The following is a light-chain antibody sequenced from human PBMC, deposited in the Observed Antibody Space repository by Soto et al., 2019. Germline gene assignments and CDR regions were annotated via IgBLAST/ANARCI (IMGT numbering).Light chain of an antibody. V-gene: IGLV2-14*01. Sequence: QSALTQPASVSGSPGQSITISCTGTSSDVGGYNYVSWYQQHPGKAPKLMIYDVSNRPSGGSNRFSGSKSGNTASLTISGFQAEDEDDYYCSSYTSSSTVVFGGGTKLTVL. J-gene: IGLJ2*01. CDR2: DVS. CDR1: SSDVGGYNY. CDR3: SSYTSSSTVV.